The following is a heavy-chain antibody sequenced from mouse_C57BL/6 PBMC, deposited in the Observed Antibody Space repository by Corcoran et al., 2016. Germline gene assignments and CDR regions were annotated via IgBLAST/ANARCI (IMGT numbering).Heavy chain of an antibody. CDR3: AMVYYYGSSYGFDY. V-gene: IGHV1-26*01. Sequence: EVQLQQSGPELVKPGASVKISCKASGYTFTDYYMNWVKQSHGKSLEWIGDINPNNGGTSYNQKFKGKATLTVDKSSSTAYMELRSLTSEDSAVYYCAMVYYYGSSYGFDYWGQGTTLTVSS. CDR2: INPNNGGT. J-gene: IGHJ2*01. D-gene: IGHD1-1*01. CDR1: GYTFTDYY.